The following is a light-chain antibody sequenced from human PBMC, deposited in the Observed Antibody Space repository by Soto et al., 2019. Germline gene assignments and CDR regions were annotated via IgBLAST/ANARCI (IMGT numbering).Light chain of an antibody. CDR1: QSINIY. V-gene: IGKV1-39*01. CDR3: QQSYRSPYT. J-gene: IGKJ2*01. CDR2: GAS. Sequence: IQMTQSPSSLSASVGDSVTVTCRASQSINIYLNWYQQKPGKAPTLLIYGASSLQSGVPSMFTGGGSRTDFTLTISSLPPEDFATYYCQQSYRSPYTFGQGTKLEIK.